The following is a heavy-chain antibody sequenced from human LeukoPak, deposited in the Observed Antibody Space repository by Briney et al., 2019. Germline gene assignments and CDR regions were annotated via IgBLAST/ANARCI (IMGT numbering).Heavy chain of an antibody. D-gene: IGHD6-19*01. J-gene: IGHJ3*02. CDR3: ARYRGSSGWSYDAFDI. CDR2: INSDGSST. CDR1: GYTFSSYW. V-gene: IGHV3-74*01. Sequence: PGGSLRLSCAASGYTFSSYWMHWVREAPGKGLVWVSRINSDGSSTSYADSVKGRFTISRDNAKNTLYLQMNSLRAEDTAVYYCARYRGSSGWSYDAFDIWGQGTMVTVSS.